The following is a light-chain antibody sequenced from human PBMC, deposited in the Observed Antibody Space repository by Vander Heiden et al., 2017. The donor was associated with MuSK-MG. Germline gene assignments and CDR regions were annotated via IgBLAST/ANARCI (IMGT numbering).Light chain of an antibody. CDR3: QQDGSSPRT. CDR2: GAS. V-gene: IGKV3-20*01. Sequence: IVLTQSPGTLSLSPGERATLSCRVSQSVSSSYLAWYQQKPGQAPRLLIYGASSRATGIPDRFSGSGSGTDFTLTISRLEPEDFAVYYCQQDGSSPRTFGQGTKVEIK. J-gene: IGKJ1*01. CDR1: QSVSSSY.